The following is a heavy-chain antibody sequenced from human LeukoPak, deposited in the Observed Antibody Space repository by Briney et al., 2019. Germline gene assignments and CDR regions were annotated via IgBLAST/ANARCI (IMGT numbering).Heavy chain of an antibody. CDR3: ARTAAAGHFDY. CDR2: IYYSGST. V-gene: IGHV4-59*01. CDR1: GGSISCYY. Sequence: SETLSLTCTVSGGSISCYYWSWLRQPPGKGLEWIGYIYYSGSTNYNPSLKSRVTISVDTSKNQFSLKLSSVTAADTAVYYCARTAAAGHFDYWGQGTLVTVSS. J-gene: IGHJ4*02. D-gene: IGHD6-13*01.